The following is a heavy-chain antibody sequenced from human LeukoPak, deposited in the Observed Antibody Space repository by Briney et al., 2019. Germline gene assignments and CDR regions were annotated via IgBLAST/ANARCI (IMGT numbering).Heavy chain of an antibody. CDR2: ISWNGGLI. J-gene: IGHJ4*02. V-gene: IGHV3-20*04. CDR1: GFRFADYG. D-gene: IGHD5-24*01. Sequence: RPGGSLRLSCAASGFRFADYGVDWVRQTPGKGLEWVAYISWNGGLISYADSVKGRFTISRDNSKNTLYLQMNSLRAEDTAVYYCAKTRRDGYKEYFDYWGQGTLVTVSS. CDR3: AKTRRDGYKEYFDY.